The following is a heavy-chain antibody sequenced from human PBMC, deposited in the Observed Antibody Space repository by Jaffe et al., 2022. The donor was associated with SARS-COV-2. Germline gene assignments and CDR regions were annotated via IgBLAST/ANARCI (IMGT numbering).Heavy chain of an antibody. CDR2: IDPSDSYT. CDR1: GYSFSSSW. V-gene: IGHV5-10-1*03. CDR3: ARRGDRYYDVLMGYDY. Sequence: VQLVQSGAEVREPGESLRISCKGSGYSFSSSWITWARQMPGKGLEWMGTIDPSDSYTKYSPSFQGHVTITADKSISTAYLQWSSLKASDSAMYYCARRGDRYYDVLMGYDYWGQGTLVTVSS. D-gene: IGHD3-9*01. J-gene: IGHJ4*02.